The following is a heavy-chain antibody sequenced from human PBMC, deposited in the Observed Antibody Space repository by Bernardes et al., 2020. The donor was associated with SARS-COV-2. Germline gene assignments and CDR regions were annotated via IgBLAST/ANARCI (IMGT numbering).Heavy chain of an antibody. J-gene: IGHJ6*02. CDR2: IKRDGSET. V-gene: IGHV3-7*03. CDR1: GFDFSAYS. Sequence: GSLRLSCAGSGFDFSAYSMTWVRQAPGKGLEWVANIKRDGSETYYVDSVKGRFTISRDNAKDLVFLQMNSLRAEDTAVFYCARSAGMDVWGQGTMVTVSS. CDR3: ARSAGMDV.